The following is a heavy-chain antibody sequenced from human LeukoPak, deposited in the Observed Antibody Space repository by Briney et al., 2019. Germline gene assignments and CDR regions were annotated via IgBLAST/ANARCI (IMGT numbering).Heavy chain of an antibody. CDR2: IYTSGST. J-gene: IGHJ5*02. Sequence: PSETLSLTCTVSGGAISSYHWSWIRQPAGKGLEWIGRIYTSGSTYNNRSLKRRLTISIDTSKNQFSLRLSSVTAADTAVYYCTREVEGYSYASGRFLHFDPWGQGTLVTVSS. CDR3: TREVEGYSYASGRFLHFDP. CDR1: GGAISSYH. D-gene: IGHD3-10*01. V-gene: IGHV4-4*07.